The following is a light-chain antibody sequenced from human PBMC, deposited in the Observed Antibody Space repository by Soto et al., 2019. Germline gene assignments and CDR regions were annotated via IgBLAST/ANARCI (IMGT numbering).Light chain of an antibody. CDR2: WAS. J-gene: IGKJ1*01. CDR1: QSVLYSSNNKNY. Sequence: DIVMTQSPDSVAVSLGERATINCKSSQSVLYSSNNKNYLTWYQQKPGQPPKLLIYWASTRESGVPDRFSGSGSGTDFTLTISSLEAEDVAVYYFQHYYRTPWTFGQGTTVEIK. V-gene: IGKV4-1*01. CDR3: QHYYRTPWT.